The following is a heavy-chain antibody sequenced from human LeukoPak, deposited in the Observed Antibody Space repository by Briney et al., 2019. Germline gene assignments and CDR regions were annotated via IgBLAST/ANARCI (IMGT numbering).Heavy chain of an antibody. CDR3: AKHRFYGSGYYFDY. J-gene: IGHJ4*02. CDR2: ISGSGGST. CDR1: GFTFSSYA. D-gene: IGHD3-10*01. Sequence: GGSLRLSCAASGFTFSSYAMSWVRHAPGKGLEWVSAISGSGGSTYYADSVKGRFTISRDNSKNTLYLQMNSLRAEDTAVYYCAKHRFYGSGYYFDYWGQGTLVTVSS. V-gene: IGHV3-23*01.